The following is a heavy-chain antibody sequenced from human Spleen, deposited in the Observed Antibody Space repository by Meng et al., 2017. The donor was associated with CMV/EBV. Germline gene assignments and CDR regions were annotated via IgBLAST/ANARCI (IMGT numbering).Heavy chain of an antibody. CDR2: IGTAGDT. CDR3: AKDLGGYFYGMDV. V-gene: IGHV3-13*03. D-gene: IGHD3-22*01. CDR1: GFTFSSYD. J-gene: IGHJ6*02. Sequence: GESLKISCAACGFTFSSYDMHWVRQATGKGLEWVSAIGTAGDTYYPGSVKGQFTISRENAKNSLYLQMNSLRAGDTAVYYCAKDLGGYFYGMDVWGQGTTVTVSS.